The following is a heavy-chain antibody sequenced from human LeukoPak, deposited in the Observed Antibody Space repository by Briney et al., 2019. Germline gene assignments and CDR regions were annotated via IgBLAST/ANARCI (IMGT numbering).Heavy chain of an antibody. J-gene: IGHJ4*02. Sequence: ASVKVSCKASGGTFSSYAISWVRQAPGQGLEWMGGIIPIFGTANYAQKFQGRVTITADESTSTAYMELSSLRSEDTAVYYCARAFGGASSTSSQPFDYWGQGTLVTVPS. CDR2: IIPIFGTA. D-gene: IGHD2-2*01. CDR3: ARAFGGASSTSSQPFDY. V-gene: IGHV1-69*13. CDR1: GGTFSSYA.